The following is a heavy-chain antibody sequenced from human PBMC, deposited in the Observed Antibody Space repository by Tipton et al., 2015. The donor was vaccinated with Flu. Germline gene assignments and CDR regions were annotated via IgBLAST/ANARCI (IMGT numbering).Heavy chain of an antibody. J-gene: IGHJ4*02. D-gene: IGHD4-17*01. Sequence: SLRLSCAASGFTFSSYSMNWVRQAPGKGLEWVSSISSSSSYIYYADSVKGRFTISRDNSKNTLYLQMNSLRAEDTALYYCAKDIRGGYGDYYVGFDYWGQGTLVTVSS. CDR3: AKDIRGGYGDYYVGFDY. CDR1: GFTFSSYS. V-gene: IGHV3-21*04. CDR2: ISSSSSYI.